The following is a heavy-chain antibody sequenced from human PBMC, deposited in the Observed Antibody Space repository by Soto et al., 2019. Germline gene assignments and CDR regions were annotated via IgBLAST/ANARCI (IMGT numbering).Heavy chain of an antibody. CDR3: AAGFPTGPNYYYYYYMDV. CDR1: GFTFTSSA. V-gene: IGHV1-58*02. CDR2: IVVGSGNT. D-gene: IGHD1-1*01. J-gene: IGHJ6*03. Sequence: ASVKVSCKASGFTFTSSAMQWVRQARGQRLEWIGWIVVGSGNTNYAQKFQERVTITRDMSTSTAYMELSSLRSEDTAVYYCAAGFPTGPNYYYYYYMDVWGKGTTVTVSS.